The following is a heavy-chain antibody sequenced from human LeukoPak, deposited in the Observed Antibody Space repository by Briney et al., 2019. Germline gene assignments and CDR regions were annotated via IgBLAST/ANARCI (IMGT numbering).Heavy chain of an antibody. J-gene: IGHJ5*02. CDR1: GYTFTDYF. CDR2: IDPRDGGT. Sequence: GASVKVSCKPSGYTFTDYFTHWVRQAPGQGLEWMGWIDPRDGGTKYAQKFQGRVTMTRDTSISTAYMELSSLRSDDTAIYYCAKIGSSRSYWDLQSWGQGTLVTVSS. V-gene: IGHV1-2*02. D-gene: IGHD1-26*01. CDR3: AKIGSSRSYWDLQS.